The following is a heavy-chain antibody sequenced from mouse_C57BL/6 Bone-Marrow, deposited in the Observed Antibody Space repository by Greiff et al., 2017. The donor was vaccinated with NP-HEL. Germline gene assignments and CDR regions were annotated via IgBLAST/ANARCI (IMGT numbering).Heavy chain of an antibody. CDR1: GYTFTSYW. Sequence: VQLQQPGAELVKPGASVKVSCKASGYTFTSYWMHWVKQRPGQGLEWIGQIHPSDGDTNYHQKFKGKATLTVDKSSITAYRQLSSLTSEDAAVYYCEIYDGYSSYWGQGTLVTVSA. CDR2: IHPSDGDT. V-gene: IGHV1-74*01. J-gene: IGHJ3*01. CDR3: EIYDGYSSY. D-gene: IGHD2-3*01.